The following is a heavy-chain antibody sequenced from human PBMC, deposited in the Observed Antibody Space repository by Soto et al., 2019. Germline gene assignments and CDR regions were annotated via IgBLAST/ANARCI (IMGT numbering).Heavy chain of an antibody. CDR2: ISGDNGNT. CDR3: ARTRSRKSWSDFSDY. CDR1: GYTFTSCG. D-gene: IGHD1-26*01. Sequence: ASVKVSCKASGYTFTSCGISWVRQAPGQGLEWMGWISGDNGNTNYVLKLQGRVTMTTDTSTSTAYMELRSLRSDDTAVYYCARTRSRKSWSDFSDYWGQGTLVTVSS. V-gene: IGHV1-18*01. J-gene: IGHJ4*02.